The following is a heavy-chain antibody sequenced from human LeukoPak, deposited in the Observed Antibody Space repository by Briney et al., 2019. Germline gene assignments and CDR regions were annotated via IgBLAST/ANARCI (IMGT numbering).Heavy chain of an antibody. CDR2: INHSGST. CDR1: GGSFSGYY. Sequence: SETLSLTCAVYGGSFSGYYWSWIRQPPGKGLEWIGEINHSGSTNYNPSLKSRVTISVDTSKNQFSLKLSSVTAADTAVYYCARAPGGGYYYYMDLWGKGTTVTVSS. D-gene: IGHD3-16*01. CDR3: ARAPGGGYYYYMDL. V-gene: IGHV4-34*01. J-gene: IGHJ6*03.